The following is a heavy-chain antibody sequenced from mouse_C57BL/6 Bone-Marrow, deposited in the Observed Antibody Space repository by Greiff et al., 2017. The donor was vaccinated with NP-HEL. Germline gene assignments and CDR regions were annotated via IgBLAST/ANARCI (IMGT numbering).Heavy chain of an antibody. CDR2: ISNGGGSI. V-gene: IGHV5-12*01. CDR3: AKPSYYGSSYGYFDV. J-gene: IGHJ1*03. D-gene: IGHD1-1*01. CDR1: GFTFSDYY. Sequence: EVHLVESGGGLVQPGGSLKLSCAASGFTFSDYYMYWVRQTPEKRLEWVAYISNGGGSIYYPDTVKGRFTISRDNAKNTLYLQMSSLKSEDTAMFYSAKPSYYGSSYGYFDVWGTGTTVTVSS.